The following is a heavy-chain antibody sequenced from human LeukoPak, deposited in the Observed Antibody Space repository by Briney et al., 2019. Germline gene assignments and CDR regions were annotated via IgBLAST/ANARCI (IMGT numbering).Heavy chain of an antibody. V-gene: IGHV1-8*01. CDR1: GYTFTSYD. CDR2: MNPNSGNT. CDR3: ARGPGYDFWSGYYSGYYYYGMDV. Sequence: GASVKVSCKASGYTFTSYDMNWVRQATGQGLEWMGWMNPNSGNTGYAQKFQGRVTMTRNTSISTAYMELSSLRSEDTAVYYCARGPGYDFWSGYYSGYYYYGMDVWGQGTTVTVSS. D-gene: IGHD3-3*01. J-gene: IGHJ6*02.